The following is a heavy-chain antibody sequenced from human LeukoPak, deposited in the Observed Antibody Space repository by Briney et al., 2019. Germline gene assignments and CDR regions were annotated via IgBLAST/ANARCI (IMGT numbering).Heavy chain of an antibody. V-gene: IGHV3-30*02. CDR3: AEDPYYYGSGTYYFDY. CDR2: IRYDGSNK. D-gene: IGHD3-10*01. CDR1: GFTFSSYG. Sequence: GGSLRLSCAASGFTFSSYGMHWVRQALGKGLEWVAFIRYDGSNKYYADSVKGRFTISRDNSKNTLYLQMNSLRAEDTAVYYCAEDPYYYGSGTYYFDYWGQGTLVTVSS. J-gene: IGHJ4*02.